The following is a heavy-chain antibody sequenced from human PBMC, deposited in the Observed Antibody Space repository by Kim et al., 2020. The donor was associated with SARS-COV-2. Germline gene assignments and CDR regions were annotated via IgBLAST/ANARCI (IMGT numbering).Heavy chain of an antibody. CDR3: RRGHWGDTPS. Sequence: GGSLRLSCAASGFIVTNHYLTWVRQAPGKGLEWLSMIHIDGTTYYADSVRGRFTISRDTSENTLYLQMHNLRAEDTAIYFCRRGHWGDTPSWGQGTRVT. CDR2: IHIDGTT. CDR1: GFIVTNHY. V-gene: IGHV3-53*01. J-gene: IGHJ5*02. D-gene: IGHD7-27*01.